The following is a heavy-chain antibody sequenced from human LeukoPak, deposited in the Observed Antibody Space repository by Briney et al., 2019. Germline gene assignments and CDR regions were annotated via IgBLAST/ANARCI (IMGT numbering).Heavy chain of an antibody. Sequence: ASVKVSCKASGYTFTSYYMHWVRQAPGQGLEWMGIINPSGGSTSHAQKFQGRVTMTRDTSTSTVYMELSSLRSEDTAVYYCARDELRGAAVHWGQGTLVTVSS. D-gene: IGHD3-10*01. J-gene: IGHJ4*02. V-gene: IGHV1-46*01. CDR3: ARDELRGAAVH. CDR1: GYTFTSYY. CDR2: INPSGGST.